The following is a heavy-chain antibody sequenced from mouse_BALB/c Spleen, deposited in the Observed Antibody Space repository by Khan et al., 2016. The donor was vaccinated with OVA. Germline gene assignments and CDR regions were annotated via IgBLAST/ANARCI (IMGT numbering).Heavy chain of an antibody. J-gene: IGHJ1*01. V-gene: IGHV9-1*02. Sequence: QIQLVQSGPELKKPGATVKISCKASGYTFTNYGMNWVKQAPGKGLKWMGWINPYTGEPTYTDDFKGRFAFTLETSASTAYLQINNLKNEDMATYFCARGASYWYFDVWGAGTTVTVSS. CDR3: ARGASYWYFDV. CDR1: GYTFTNYG. CDR2: INPYTGEP.